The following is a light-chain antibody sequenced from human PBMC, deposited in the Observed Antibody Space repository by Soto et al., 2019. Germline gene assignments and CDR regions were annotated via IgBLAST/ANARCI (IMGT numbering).Light chain of an antibody. Sequence: EIVMTQSPDTLSVSPGERATLSCRAGQGVTTNFAWYQQKSGQSPRLLIYDVSIRATGVPARFSGTGSETDFTLTISGLQSEESAVYFCQQYNNWPYSFGQGTRLEIK. CDR2: DVS. J-gene: IGKJ5*01. CDR3: QQYNNWPYS. CDR1: QGVTTN. V-gene: IGKV3-15*01.